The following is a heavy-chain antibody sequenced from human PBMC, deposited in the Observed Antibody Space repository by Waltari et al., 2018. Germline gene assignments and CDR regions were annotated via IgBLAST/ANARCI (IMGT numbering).Heavy chain of an antibody. CDR2: IRHDNSEI. CDR1: GFTFSNYW. D-gene: IGHD1-26*01. CDR3: ARDPGRVGFDY. J-gene: IGHJ4*02. Sequence: EVQLVESGGGLVQPGGSLRLSCAASGFTFSNYWMSWVSQAPGKGLEWVANIRHDNSEIYDVDSVKGRFTISRDNAKNSLFLQMNSLRGEDTAVYYCARDPGRVGFDYWGQGTLVTVSS. V-gene: IGHV3-7*01.